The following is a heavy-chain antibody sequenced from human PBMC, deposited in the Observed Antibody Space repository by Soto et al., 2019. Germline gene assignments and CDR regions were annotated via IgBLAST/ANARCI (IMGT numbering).Heavy chain of an antibody. D-gene: IGHD3-22*01. Sequence: EVQLVESGGGLVQPGGSLRLSCAASGFTFSSYSMNWVRQAPGKGLEWVSYISSSSSTIYYADSVKGRFTISRDNAKNSLYLQMNSLRAKDTAVYYCARGLYYYDSSGHYWGQGTLVTVSS. CDR1: GFTFSSYS. CDR3: ARGLYYYDSSGHY. J-gene: IGHJ4*02. V-gene: IGHV3-48*01. CDR2: ISSSSSTI.